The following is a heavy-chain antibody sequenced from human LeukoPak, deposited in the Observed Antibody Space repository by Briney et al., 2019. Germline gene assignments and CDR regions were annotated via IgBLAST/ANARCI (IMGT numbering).Heavy chain of an antibody. D-gene: IGHD1-1*01. Sequence: ASVKVSCKASGYTFTSYAMHWVRQAPGQRLEWMGWINAGNGNTKYSQKFQGRVTITRDTSANTAYMELSSLRSEDTAVYYCATRAWKKWVHYYYYGMDVWGQGTTVTVSS. CDR2: INAGNGNT. CDR3: ATRAWKKWVHYYYYGMDV. V-gene: IGHV1-3*01. CDR1: GYTFTSYA. J-gene: IGHJ6*02.